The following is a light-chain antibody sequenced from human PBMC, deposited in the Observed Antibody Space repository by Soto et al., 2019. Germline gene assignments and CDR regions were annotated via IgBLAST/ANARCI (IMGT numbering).Light chain of an antibody. CDR2: GAS. CDR3: QQYNNGGIT. CDR1: QSVSRN. V-gene: IGKV3-15*01. Sequence: ETVITQSPATLSVSPGDGGTLSCRASQSVSRNLAWYQQIPGQAPRLLIYGASTRASGIPARFSGGGSGTEFTLTISSLQSEDFAVYYCQQYNNGGITFGQGTRLEIK. J-gene: IGKJ5*01.